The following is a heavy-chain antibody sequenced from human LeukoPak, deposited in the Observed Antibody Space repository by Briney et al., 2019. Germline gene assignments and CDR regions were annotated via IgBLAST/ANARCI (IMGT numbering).Heavy chain of an antibody. V-gene: IGHV3-74*01. CDR3: ATYVDTVRYDAFDV. D-gene: IGHD5-18*01. CDR1: GFTFSSYW. Sequence: GGSLRLSCAASGFTFSSYWMDCVRQAPGKGLGWVSRIHPDGKNTAYTDSVKGRFTISRDNARNTLFLQMNSLRAEDAAVYYCATYVDTVRYDAFDVWGQGTMVTVSS. J-gene: IGHJ3*01. CDR2: IHPDGKNT.